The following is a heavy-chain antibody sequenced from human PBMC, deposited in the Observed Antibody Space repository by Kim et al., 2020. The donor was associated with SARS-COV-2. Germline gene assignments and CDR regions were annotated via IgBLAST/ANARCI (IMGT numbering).Heavy chain of an antibody. Sequence: NYNASLKSRVTISVDTSKNRFSLKLGSVTAADTAVYYCARKPYYDASFDYWGQGTLVTVSS. J-gene: IGHJ4*02. CDR3: ARKPYYDASFDY. V-gene: IGHV4-59*01. D-gene: IGHD1-26*01.